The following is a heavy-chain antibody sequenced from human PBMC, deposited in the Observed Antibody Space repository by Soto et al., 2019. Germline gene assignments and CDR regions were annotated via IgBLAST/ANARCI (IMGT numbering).Heavy chain of an antibody. CDR3: ASSPAYGSSWYGIPPDLSHGMDV. CDR1: GYTFTSYY. J-gene: IGHJ6*02. D-gene: IGHD6-13*01. V-gene: IGHV1-46*01. CDR2: IDPRGGIT. Sequence: ASVKVSCKASGYTFTSYYIHWVRQAPGQGLEWMGIIDPRGGITTYAQKFQGRLTMTGDTSTSTVYMELSSLTSEDTAMYHCASSPAYGSSWYGIPPDLSHGMDVWVQGTTVTVSS.